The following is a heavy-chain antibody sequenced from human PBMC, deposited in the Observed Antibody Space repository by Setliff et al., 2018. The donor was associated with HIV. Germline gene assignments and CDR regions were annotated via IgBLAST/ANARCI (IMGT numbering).Heavy chain of an antibody. J-gene: IGHJ3*02. Sequence: KPSETLSLTCTVSGGSINSYYWNWIRQSPGKGLEWIGYIGYNGDTSYNPSLNSRVTLSVDRSKTQFSLKLSSVSAADTAVYFCARWGASGGRPDWHAFDMWGQGTMVTVSS. V-gene: IGHV4-59*01. D-gene: IGHD2-15*01. CDR1: GGSINSYY. CDR3: ARWGASGGRPDWHAFDM. CDR2: IGYNGDT.